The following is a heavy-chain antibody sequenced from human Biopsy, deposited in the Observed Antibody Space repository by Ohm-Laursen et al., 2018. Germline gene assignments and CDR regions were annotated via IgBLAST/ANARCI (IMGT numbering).Heavy chain of an antibody. Sequence: SETLSLTCTVSGGSIYNFFWSWIRQPPGKGLEWIVYIYYSGSTNYNPSLKSRVTISVDRSKNHFSLELSSVTAADTAVYYCARVGVGAPSIDYFDSWGQGALVTVSS. CDR1: GGSIYNFF. CDR2: IYYSGST. J-gene: IGHJ4*02. D-gene: IGHD1-26*01. V-gene: IGHV4-59*01. CDR3: ARVGVGAPSIDYFDS.